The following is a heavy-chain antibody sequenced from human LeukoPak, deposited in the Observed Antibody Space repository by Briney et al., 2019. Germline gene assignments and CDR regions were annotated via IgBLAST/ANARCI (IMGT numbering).Heavy chain of an antibody. D-gene: IGHD3-22*01. J-gene: IGHJ4*02. V-gene: IGHV3-23*01. CDR2: ISGSGGST. Sequence: RGSLRLSCAASGFTFSSYAMGWVRQAPGKGLEWVSAISGSGGSTYYADSVKGRFTISRDNPKNTLYLQMNSLRAEDTAVYYCAKKYYDSSGYYLDYWGQGTLVTVSS. CDR1: GFTFSSYA. CDR3: AKKYYDSSGYYLDY.